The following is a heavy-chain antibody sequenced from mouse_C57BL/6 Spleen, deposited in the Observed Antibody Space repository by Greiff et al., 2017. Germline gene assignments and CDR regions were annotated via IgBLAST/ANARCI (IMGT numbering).Heavy chain of an antibody. CDR3: VKHGYYEGNFDD. J-gene: IGHJ2*01. V-gene: IGHV2-5*01. CDR1: GFSLTSYG. Sequence: VKLMESGPGLVQPSQSLSITCTVSGFSLTSYGVHWVRQSPGKGLEWLGVIWRGGSTDYNAAFMSRLSITKDNSKSQVFFKMNSLQADDTAIYYCVKHGYYEGNFDDWGQGTTLTVSS. D-gene: IGHD2-3*01. CDR2: IWRGGST.